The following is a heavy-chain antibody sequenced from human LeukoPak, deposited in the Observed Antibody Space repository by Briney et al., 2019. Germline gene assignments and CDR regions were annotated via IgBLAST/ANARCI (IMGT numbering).Heavy chain of an antibody. V-gene: IGHV4-34*01. CDR2: INHSGST. CDR1: GGSFSGYY. D-gene: IGHD6-13*01. CDR3: ARGLMARRGAAAEKRDNWFDP. Sequence: PSETLSLTCAAYGGSFSGYYWSWIRQPPGKGLEWIGEINHSGSTNYNPSLKSRVTISVDTSKNQFSLRLSSVTAADTAVYYCARGLMARRGAAAEKRDNWFDPWGQGTLVTVSS. J-gene: IGHJ5*02.